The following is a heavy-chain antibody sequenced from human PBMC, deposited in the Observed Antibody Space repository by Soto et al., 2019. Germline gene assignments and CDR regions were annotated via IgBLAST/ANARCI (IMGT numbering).Heavy chain of an antibody. J-gene: IGHJ5*02. V-gene: IGHV4-30-4*01. CDR1: GGSISSGDYY. D-gene: IGHD3-16*01. CDR3: ARDRQGGWFDP. CDR2: IYYSGST. Sequence: SETLSLTCTVSGGSISSGDYYWSWIRQPPGKGLEWIGYIYYSGSTYYNPSLKSRVTISVDTSKNQFSLKLSSVTAADTAVYYCARDRQGGWFDPWGQGTLVTVSS.